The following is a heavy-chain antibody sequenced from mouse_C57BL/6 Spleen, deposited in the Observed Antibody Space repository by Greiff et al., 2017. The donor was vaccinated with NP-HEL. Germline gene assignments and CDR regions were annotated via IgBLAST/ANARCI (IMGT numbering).Heavy chain of an antibody. CDR1: GYTFTSYW. CDR2: IDPSDSET. CDR3: ARLGYYAMDY. Sequence: QVQLQQPGAELVRPGSSVKLSCKASGYTFTSYWMHWVKQRPIQGLEWIGNIDPSDSETHYTQKFKDKATLTVDKSSSTAYMQLSSLTSEDSAVYYCARLGYYAMDYWGQGTSVTVSS. V-gene: IGHV1-52*01. J-gene: IGHJ4*01.